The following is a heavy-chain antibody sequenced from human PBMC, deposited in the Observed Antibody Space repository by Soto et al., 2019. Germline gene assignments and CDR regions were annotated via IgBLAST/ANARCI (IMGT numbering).Heavy chain of an antibody. J-gene: IGHJ4*02. CDR2: IFYSGNT. CDR3: ARQILYSSGWYFDY. CDR1: GGSISGYY. Sequence: SETLSLTCTVSGGSISGYYCSWIRQSPGKGLEWIGNIFYSGNTNYNPSLKSRVTISVDTSKNQFSLNLSSVTAADTAVYYCARQILYSSGWYFDYWGLGTLVTVSS. D-gene: IGHD6-19*01. V-gene: IGHV4-59*08.